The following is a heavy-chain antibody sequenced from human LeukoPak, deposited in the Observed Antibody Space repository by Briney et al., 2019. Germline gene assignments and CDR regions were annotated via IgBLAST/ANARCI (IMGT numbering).Heavy chain of an antibody. CDR1: GGTFINYA. CDR2: IIPIFGTA. D-gene: IGHD3-9*01. V-gene: IGHV1-69*13. J-gene: IGHJ4*02. CDR3: ATETLPAYYDILTIDE. Sequence: SVNVSCKASGGTFINYAISWVGQAPGQGREWMGGIIPIFGTANYAQKFQGRVTITADESTSTAYMELSSLRSEDTAVYYCATETLPAYYDILTIDEWGQGTLVTVSS.